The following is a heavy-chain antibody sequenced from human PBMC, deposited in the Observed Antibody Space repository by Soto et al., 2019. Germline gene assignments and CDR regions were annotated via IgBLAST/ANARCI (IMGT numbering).Heavy chain of an antibody. Sequence: SETLSLTCTVSGGSISSGAYYWSWIRQYSGKGLEWIGYRHYTGTAYYNPSLMSRVTISVDTSKNQFSLRLSSVTAADTAVYYCARYYFDSSGYSNWFDPWGQGTLVTVS. CDR1: GGSISSGAYY. J-gene: IGHJ5*02. CDR2: RHYTGTA. CDR3: ARYYFDSSGYSNWFDP. D-gene: IGHD3-22*01. V-gene: IGHV4-31*03.